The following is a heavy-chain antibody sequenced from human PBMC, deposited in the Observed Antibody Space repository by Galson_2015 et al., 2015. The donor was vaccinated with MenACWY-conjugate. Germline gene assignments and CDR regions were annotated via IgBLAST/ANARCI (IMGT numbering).Heavy chain of an antibody. V-gene: IGHV3-23*01. J-gene: IGHJ4*02. Sequence: SLRLSCAASEFSFSGYAMIWVRQAPGKGLEWVSGISGSGGNKFHADSVKGRFTISRDNSKNTPYLEMNSLRAGDTAIYYCAKGLRFLQSEPDYWGQGTLVTVSS. D-gene: IGHD3-3*01. CDR2: ISGSGGNK. CDR1: EFSFSGYA. CDR3: AKGLRFLQSEPDY.